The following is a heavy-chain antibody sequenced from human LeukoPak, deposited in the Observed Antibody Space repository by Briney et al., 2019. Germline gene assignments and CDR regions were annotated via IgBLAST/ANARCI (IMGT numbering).Heavy chain of an antibody. V-gene: IGHV3-48*01. CDR3: ARVGAPGEYNCFDP. D-gene: IGHD3-16*01. Sequence: GGSLRLSCAASGFTFSSYSMNWVRQAPGKGPEWVSYFNNVDKTIQYADSVKGRFTISSDNAKNSLYLQMNSLRAEDTAVYYCARVGAPGEYNCFDPWGQGTLVTVSS. CDR1: GFTFSSYS. J-gene: IGHJ5*02. CDR2: FNNVDKTI.